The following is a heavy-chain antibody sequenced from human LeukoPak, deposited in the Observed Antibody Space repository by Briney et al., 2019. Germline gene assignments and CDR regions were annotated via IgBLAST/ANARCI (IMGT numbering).Heavy chain of an antibody. J-gene: IGHJ4*02. V-gene: IGHV3-23*01. CDR1: GFTFSSYA. Sequence: GGSLRLSCAASGFTFSSYAMSWVRQAPGKGLEWVSAISGSGGSTYYADSVKGRSTISRDNSKNTMYLQMNSLRAEDTAVYYCAKGRLRSFPYYFDYWGQGTLVTVSS. CDR2: ISGSGGST. CDR3: AKGRLRSFPYYFDY. D-gene: IGHD4-17*01.